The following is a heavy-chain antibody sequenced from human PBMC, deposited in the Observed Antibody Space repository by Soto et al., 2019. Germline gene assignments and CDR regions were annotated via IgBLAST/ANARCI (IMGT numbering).Heavy chain of an antibody. D-gene: IGHD1-26*01. J-gene: IGHJ4*02. CDR2: ISNNGRT. CDR1: GDSINSDYYY. V-gene: IGHV4-30-4*01. CDR3: ARTMVGARAGYFDY. Sequence: QVQLQESGPGLVKPSETLSLTCTVSGDSINSDYYYWSWIRQPPGKGLEWIGYISNNGRTNYSPSLKSRITISIDTSKNQFSLRLRSVTAADTAVYYCARTMVGARAGYFDYWGRGTLVTVSS.